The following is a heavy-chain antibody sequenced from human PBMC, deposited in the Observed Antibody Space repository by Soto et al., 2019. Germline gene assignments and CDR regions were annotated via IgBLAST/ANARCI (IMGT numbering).Heavy chain of an antibody. CDR2: IHPNSGIT. J-gene: IGHJ4*02. CDR3: ARDMRRGMRVEQPDY. Sequence: QVQLVQSGAEVKKPGASMKVSCKASGYSLIDYFMHWVRQAPGQGLQWVGSIHPNSGITKFSPEFLGRVTMTRDTARNTAYLELDGRTSDDTGMYFCARDMRRGMRVEQPDYWGQGTLLTVSS. D-gene: IGHD2-8*01. CDR1: GYSLIDYF. V-gene: IGHV1-2*02.